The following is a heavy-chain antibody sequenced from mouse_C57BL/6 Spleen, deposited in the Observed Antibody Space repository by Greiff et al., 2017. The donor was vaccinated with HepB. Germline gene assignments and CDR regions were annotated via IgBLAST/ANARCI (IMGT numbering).Heavy chain of an antibody. CDR1: GYTFTSYW. CDR2: IHPNSGST. D-gene: IGHD1-1*01. J-gene: IGHJ4*01. CDR3: ARNRSSRYAMDY. Sequence: QVQLQQPGAELVKPGASVKLSCKASGYTFTSYWMHWVKQRPGQGLEWIGMIHPNSGSTNYNEKFKSKATLTVDKSSSTAYMQLSSLTSEDSAVYYCARNRSSRYAMDYWGQGTSVTVSS. V-gene: IGHV1-64*01.